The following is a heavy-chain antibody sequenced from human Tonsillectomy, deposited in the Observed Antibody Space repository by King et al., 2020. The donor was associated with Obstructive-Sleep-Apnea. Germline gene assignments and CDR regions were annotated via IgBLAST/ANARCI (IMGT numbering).Heavy chain of an antibody. CDR3: ARRWSPDY. V-gene: IGHV4-34*01. D-gene: IGHD2-15*01. Sequence: VQLQQWGAGLLKPSETLSLTCAVYGGSFSDYYWGWIRQPPGKGLEWIGEINHSGSTNYNPSLKSRVIISVETSKNQFSLKLNSVTAADTAVYYCARRWSPDYWGQGTLVTVSS. CDR2: INHSGST. J-gene: IGHJ4*02. CDR1: GGSFSDYY.